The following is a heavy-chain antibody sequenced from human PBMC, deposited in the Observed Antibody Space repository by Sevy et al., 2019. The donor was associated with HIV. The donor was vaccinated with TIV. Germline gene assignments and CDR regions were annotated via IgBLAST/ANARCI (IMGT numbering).Heavy chain of an antibody. CDR2: IYYSGST. Sequence: SENLSLTCTVSGGSISSGDYYWSWIRQPPGKGLEWIGYIYYSGSTYYNPSLKSRVTISVDTSKNQFSLKLSSVTAADTAVYYCARAGGYDSRIKYYFDYWGQGTLVTVSS. CDR1: GGSISSGDYY. V-gene: IGHV4-30-4*01. CDR3: ARAGGYDSRIKYYFDY. J-gene: IGHJ4*02. D-gene: IGHD3-22*01.